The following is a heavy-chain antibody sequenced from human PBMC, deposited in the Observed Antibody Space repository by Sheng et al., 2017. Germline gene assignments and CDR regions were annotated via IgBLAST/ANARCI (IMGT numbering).Heavy chain of an antibody. CDR2: INPSGGST. V-gene: IGHV1-46*01. D-gene: IGHD1-7*01. J-gene: IGHJ6*03. Sequence: QVQLVQSGAEVKKPGASVKVSCKASGYTFTSYYMHWVRQAPGQGLEWMGIINPSGGSTSYAQKFQGRVTMTRDTSTSTVYMELSSLRSEDTAVYYCARARTTTDYYYYYMDVWGKGTDGHRLL. CDR3: ARARTTTDYYYYYMDV. CDR1: GYTFTSYY.